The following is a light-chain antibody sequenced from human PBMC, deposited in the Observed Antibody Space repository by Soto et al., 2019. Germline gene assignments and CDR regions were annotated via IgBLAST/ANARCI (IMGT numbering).Light chain of an antibody. CDR2: AAS. CDR1: QGISNH. CDR3: QMYNSALPWT. V-gene: IGKV1-27*01. Sequence: DIQMTQSPSSLSASVGDRVILTCRASQGISNHLAWYQQKPGKVPKLLIYAASTLQSGVPSRFSGFGSGTDFTLTISSLQPDDVATYYCQMYNSALPWTFGPGTKVEIK. J-gene: IGKJ1*01.